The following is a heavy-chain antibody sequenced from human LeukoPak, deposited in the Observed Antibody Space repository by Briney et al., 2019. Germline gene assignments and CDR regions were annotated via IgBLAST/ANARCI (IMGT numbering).Heavy chain of an antibody. CDR1: EFTFSSYA. V-gene: IGHV3-23*01. D-gene: IGHD5-12*01. J-gene: IGHJ4*02. CDR2: ISGTGSGT. CDR3: VKGFGNRVATVDC. Sequence: GGSLRLSCAASEFTFSSYAMGWVRQAPGKGLEWVASISGTGSGTYYADSVKGRFTISRDNSKNEMYLQMNSLRAEDTAVYYCVKGFGNRVATVDCWGQGTLVTVSS.